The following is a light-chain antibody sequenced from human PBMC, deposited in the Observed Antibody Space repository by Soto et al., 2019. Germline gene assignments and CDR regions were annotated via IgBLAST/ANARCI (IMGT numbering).Light chain of an antibody. CDR1: QSIGTY. J-gene: IGKJ4*01. Sequence: DITMTQSPSSLSASVGDRVTITCRASQSIGTYLNWYQQKPGTAPKLLIYAASSLQGGVPSRFSGYGSGTDFTLSISSLQSEDFATYYCQQSYGSPPFTFGGGTKVDMK. CDR3: QQSYGSPPFT. CDR2: AAS. V-gene: IGKV1-39*01.